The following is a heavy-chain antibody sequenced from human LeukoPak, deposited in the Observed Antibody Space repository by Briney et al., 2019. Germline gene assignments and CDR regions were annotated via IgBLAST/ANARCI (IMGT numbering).Heavy chain of an antibody. V-gene: IGHV3-23*01. D-gene: IGHD3-10*01. CDR3: ARGPGSRGIFDY. CDR1: GFTFSSYA. J-gene: IGHJ4*02. CDR2: ISGSDGST. Sequence: GGSLRLSCAASGFTFSSYAMSWVRQAPGKGLEWVSIISGSDGSTYYADSVKGRFTISRDNSKNTLYLQMNSLRAEDTAVYYCARGPGSRGIFDYWGQGTLVTVSS.